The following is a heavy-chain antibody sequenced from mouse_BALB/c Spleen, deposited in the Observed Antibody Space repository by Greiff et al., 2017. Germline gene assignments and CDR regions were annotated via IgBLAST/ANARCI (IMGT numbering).Heavy chain of an antibody. CDR2: IYPGDGDT. Sequence: QVQLQQPGAELVRPGSSVKISCKASGYAFSSYWMNWVKQRPGQGLEWIGQIYPGDGDTNYNGKFKGKATLTADTSSSTAYMQLSSLTSEDSAVYFCARLGLYGYYYYAMDYWGQGTSVTVSS. D-gene: IGHD2-3*01. J-gene: IGHJ4*01. CDR3: ARLGLYGYYYYAMDY. CDR1: GYAFSSYW. V-gene: IGHV1-80*01.